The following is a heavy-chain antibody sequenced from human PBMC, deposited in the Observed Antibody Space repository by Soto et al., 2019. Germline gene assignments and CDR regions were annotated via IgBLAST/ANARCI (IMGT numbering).Heavy chain of an antibody. CDR2: ISDGGTTI. Sequence: EAELVESGGGLVQPGGSLTLSCAASGFIFSDYEVDWVRQAPGRGPEWISYISDGGTTIYYAASVKGRFTISSDDAKKSLYLHMNNLRVDDTAIYFCVKEYCTGGTCFDAFDLWGQGTEVTVSS. D-gene: IGHD2-8*02. CDR1: GFIFSDYE. V-gene: IGHV3-48*03. CDR3: VKEYCTGGTCFDAFDL. J-gene: IGHJ3*01.